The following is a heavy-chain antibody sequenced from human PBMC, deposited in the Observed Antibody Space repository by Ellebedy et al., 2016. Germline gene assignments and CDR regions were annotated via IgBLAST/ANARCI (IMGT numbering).Heavy chain of an antibody. CDR3: AKYDPYYDSSADDAFAI. Sequence: GGSLRLSXAASGFTFSTFAMSWVRQAPGKGLEWVSGISWNSDNIGYADTVKGRFTISRDNRKNFLYLQVNSLRTEDTAVYYCAKYDPYYDSSADDAFAIWGQGTMVTVSS. CDR1: GFTFSTFA. V-gene: IGHV3-9*01. J-gene: IGHJ3*02. CDR2: ISWNSDNI. D-gene: IGHD3-22*01.